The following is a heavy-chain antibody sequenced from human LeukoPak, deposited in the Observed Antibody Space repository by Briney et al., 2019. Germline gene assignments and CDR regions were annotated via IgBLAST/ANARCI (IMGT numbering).Heavy chain of an antibody. Sequence: SVKVSCKASGGTFSSYAISWVRQAPGQGLEWMGGIIPIFGTANYAQKFQGRVTITADESTSTAYMELSSLRSEDTAVYYCARGVRDYVFDAFDIWGPGTMVTVSS. V-gene: IGHV1-69*13. CDR3: ARGVRDYVFDAFDI. J-gene: IGHJ3*02. CDR2: IIPIFGTA. D-gene: IGHD3-16*01. CDR1: GGTFSSYA.